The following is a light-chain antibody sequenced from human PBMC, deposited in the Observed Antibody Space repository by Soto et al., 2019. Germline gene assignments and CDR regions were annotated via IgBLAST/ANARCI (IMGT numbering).Light chain of an antibody. V-gene: IGKV1-5*03. J-gene: IGKJ2*01. CDR2: KTS. CDR1: QGLSGW. Sequence: IQMTQSPSTLSASVGDRVTITCRASQGLSGWLAWYQQKPGKAPKLLIYKTSSLESGVPSRFSGSGSGTEFTLTIRSLQPDDFATYYCLQYNSLYTFGQGTKVDI. CDR3: LQYNSLYT.